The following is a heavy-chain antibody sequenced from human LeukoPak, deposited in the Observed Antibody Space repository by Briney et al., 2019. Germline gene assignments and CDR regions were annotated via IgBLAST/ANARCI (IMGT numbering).Heavy chain of an antibody. J-gene: IGHJ3*02. CDR2: IYYSGST. V-gene: IGHV4-59*01. CDR1: GGSISSYY. CDR3: ARAKSGHSLDAFDI. Sequence: SETLSLTCTVSGGSISSYYWSWIRQPPGKGLECIGNIYYSGSTNYNPSLKSRITISVDTSKNQFSLKLSSVTAADTAMYYCARAKSGHSLDAFDIWGQGTMVTVSS. D-gene: IGHD5-18*01.